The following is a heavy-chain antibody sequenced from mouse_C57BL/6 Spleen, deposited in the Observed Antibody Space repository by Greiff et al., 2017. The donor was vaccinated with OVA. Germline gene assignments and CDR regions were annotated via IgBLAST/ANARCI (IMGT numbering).Heavy chain of an antibody. J-gene: IGHJ3*01. D-gene: IGHD2-3*01. CDR1: GFTFSDYG. V-gene: IGHV5-17*01. CDR3: AIYDEGFAY. Sequence: EVKLMESGGGLVKPGGSLKLSCAASGFTFSDYGMHWVRQAPEKGLEWVAYISSGSSTIYYADTVKGRFTISRDNAKNTLFVQMTSLRSEDTAMYYCAIYDEGFAYWGQGTLVTVSA. CDR2: ISSGSSTI.